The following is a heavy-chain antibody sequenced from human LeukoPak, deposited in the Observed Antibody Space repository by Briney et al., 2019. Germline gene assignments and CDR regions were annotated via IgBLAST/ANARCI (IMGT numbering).Heavy chain of an antibody. D-gene: IGHD6-13*01. V-gene: IGHV3-15*01. CDR2: IKSKTAGGTT. Sequence: GGSLRLSCAASGFTFSNAWMSWVRQAPGKGLEWVGHIKSKTAGGTTDYAAPVKGRFTISRDDSKNTLYLQMNSLKTEDTAVYYCTTDPAAAGTREKGDWGQGTLVTVSS. CDR1: GFTFSNAW. CDR3: TTDPAAAGTREKGD. J-gene: IGHJ4*02.